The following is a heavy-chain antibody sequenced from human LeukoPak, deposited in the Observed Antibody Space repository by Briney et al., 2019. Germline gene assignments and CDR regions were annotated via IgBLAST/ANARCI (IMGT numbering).Heavy chain of an antibody. J-gene: IGHJ4*02. Sequence: ASVKVSCKASGFHFASYGITWVRQAPGQGLEWMGWISVNNGSTHYAQSFQDRLTMTTDTSTSTAYLEVRSLRYDDTAIYYCQRITIFGVIIDFDYWGQGTLVTVSS. CDR1: GFHFASYG. CDR3: QRITIFGVIIDFDY. CDR2: ISVNNGST. D-gene: IGHD3-3*01. V-gene: IGHV1-18*01.